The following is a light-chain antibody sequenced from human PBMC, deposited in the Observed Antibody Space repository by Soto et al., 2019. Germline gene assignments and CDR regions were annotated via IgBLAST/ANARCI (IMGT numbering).Light chain of an antibody. CDR2: GAS. Sequence: IVLTQSPDTLSLSPGERATLSCRASQSVSSNLAWYQQKPGQAPRLLIYGASTRATGIPDRFSGSGSGTDFTLTITPLEPEDFAVYFCQQYETSPITFGQGTRLEIK. J-gene: IGKJ5*01. CDR1: QSVSSN. V-gene: IGKV3-20*01. CDR3: QQYETSPIT.